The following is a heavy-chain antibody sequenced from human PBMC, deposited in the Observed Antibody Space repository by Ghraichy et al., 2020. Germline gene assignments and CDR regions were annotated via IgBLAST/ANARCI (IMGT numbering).Heavy chain of an antibody. CDR2: VYASGNT. J-gene: IGHJ6*01. CDR3: AREGRQLGRYYIPVDV. Sequence: SETLSLTCTVSGASISSYYWSWIRQTAGKGLEWIGRVYASGNTNYNPLLTSRVTISVDTSKNEMFLKLSSMTAADTATYYCAREGRQLGRYYIPVDVWGQGTKVTVSS. CDR1: GASISSYY. D-gene: IGHD1-26*01. V-gene: IGHV4-4*07.